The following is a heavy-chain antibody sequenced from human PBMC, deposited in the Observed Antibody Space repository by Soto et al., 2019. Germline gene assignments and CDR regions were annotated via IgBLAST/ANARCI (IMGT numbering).Heavy chain of an antibody. CDR3: APLWGQD. Sequence: QLQLQESGPGLVKPSETLSLTCTVSGGSISSSSYYWGWIRQPPGKGLEWIGSIYYSGSTYYNPSPKRRVTLSVATSKNQFSLKLSSVTAAHTAVYYCAPLWGQDWGQGTLVTVSS. V-gene: IGHV4-39*01. D-gene: IGHD3-10*01. CDR1: GGSISSSSYY. J-gene: IGHJ4*02. CDR2: IYYSGST.